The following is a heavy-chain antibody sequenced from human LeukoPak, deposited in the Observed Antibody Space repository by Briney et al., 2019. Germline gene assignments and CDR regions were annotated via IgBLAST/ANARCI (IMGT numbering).Heavy chain of an antibody. Sequence: SETLSLTCTVSGGSISSHYWSWIRQPPGKGLEWIGYIYYSGSTNYNPSLKSRVTISVDTSKNQFSLKLSSVTAADTAVYYCARIDYYDSSGYYTIFDYWGQGSLVTVSS. CDR1: GGSISSHY. D-gene: IGHD3-22*01. CDR3: ARIDYYDSSGYYTIFDY. J-gene: IGHJ4*02. CDR2: IYYSGST. V-gene: IGHV4-59*11.